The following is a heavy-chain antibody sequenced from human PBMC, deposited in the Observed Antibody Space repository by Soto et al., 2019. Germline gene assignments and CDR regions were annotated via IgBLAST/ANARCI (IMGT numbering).Heavy chain of an antibody. V-gene: IGHV1-69*01. CDR1: GGTFSTHA. CDR2: IIPTLGTP. J-gene: IGHJ6*02. D-gene: IGHD3-22*01. Sequence: QVQLVQSGAEVKKPGSSVKVSCKASGGTFSTHAISWVRQAPGQGLEWLGGIIPTLGTPNYAQKFQGRVTITAYEYKSTAYMELSRLTSEDTAVYYCARAAFRSGYYGYYYGMDVWGQGTAVNV. CDR3: ARAAFRSGYYGYYYGMDV.